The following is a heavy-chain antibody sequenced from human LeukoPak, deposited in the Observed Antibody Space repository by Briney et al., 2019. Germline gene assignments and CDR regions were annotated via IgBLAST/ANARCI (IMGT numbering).Heavy chain of an antibody. CDR3: ANLQPIWFGELLIAFDI. CDR2: MNPNSGNT. V-gene: IGHV1-8*03. CDR1: GYTFTSYD. J-gene: IGHJ3*02. Sequence: ASVKVSCKASGYTFTSYDIHWVRQATGQGLEWMGWMNPNSGNTAYAQKFQGRVTITRNTSISTAYMELSSLRAEDTAVYYCANLQPIWFGELLIAFDIWGQGTMVTVSS. D-gene: IGHD3-10*01.